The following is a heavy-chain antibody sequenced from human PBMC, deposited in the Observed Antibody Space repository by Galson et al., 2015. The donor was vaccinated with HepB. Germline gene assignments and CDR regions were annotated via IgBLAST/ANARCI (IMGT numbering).Heavy chain of an antibody. V-gene: IGHV1-69*02. Sequence: SVKVSCKASGGTFSSYIINWVRQAPGQGLEWMGRIIPILGIANYAQKFQGRVTITADKSTSTAYMELSSLRSEDTAVYYCARVLHYYDSSGRGHYYNNGMDVWGQGTTVTVSS. CDR1: GGTFSSYI. D-gene: IGHD3-22*01. J-gene: IGHJ6*02. CDR3: ARVLHYYDSSGRGHYYNNGMDV. CDR2: IIPILGIA.